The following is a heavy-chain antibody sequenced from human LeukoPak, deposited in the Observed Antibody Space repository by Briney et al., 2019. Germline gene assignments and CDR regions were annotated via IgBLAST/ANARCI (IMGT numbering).Heavy chain of an antibody. V-gene: IGHV3-21*01. J-gene: IGHJ5*02. D-gene: IGHD3-10*01. CDR3: AGAMVSDWFDP. Sequence: GGSLRLSCAASGFTFSSYSMTWVRQAPGKGLEWVSSISSSSSYIYYADSVKGRFTISRDNAKNSLYLQMNSLRAEDTAVYYCAGAMVSDWFDPWGQGTLVTVSS. CDR1: GFTFSSYS. CDR2: ISSSSSYI.